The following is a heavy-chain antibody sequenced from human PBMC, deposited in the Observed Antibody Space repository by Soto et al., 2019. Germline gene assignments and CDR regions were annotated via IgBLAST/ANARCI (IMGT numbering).Heavy chain of an antibody. Sequence: PSETLSLTCAVYGGSFSGYYWSWIRQPPGKGLEWIGEINHSGSTNYNPSLKSRVTISVDTSKNQFSLKLSSVTAADTAVYYCARRDFWSGYNWFDPWGRGTLVTVSS. V-gene: IGHV4-34*01. J-gene: IGHJ5*02. CDR1: GGSFSGYY. CDR3: ARRDFWSGYNWFDP. D-gene: IGHD3-3*01. CDR2: INHSGST.